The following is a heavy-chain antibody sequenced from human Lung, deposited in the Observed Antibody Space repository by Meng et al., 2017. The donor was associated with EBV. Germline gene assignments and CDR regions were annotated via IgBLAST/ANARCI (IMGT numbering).Heavy chain of an antibody. CDR3: ARDPGLGYSGYDGILGY. J-gene: IGHJ4*02. V-gene: IGHV4-61*02. CDR2: IYTSGST. D-gene: IGHD5-12*01. Sequence: QGQRQWSGPGRVEPSQTLSLTCTVSGGSMSSGNYYWSWIRQPAGKGLEWIGRIYTSGSTNYNPSLKSRVTMSVDTSKNQFSLKLSSVTAADTAVYYCARDPGLGYSGYDGILGYWGQGTLVTVSS. CDR1: GGSMSSGNYY.